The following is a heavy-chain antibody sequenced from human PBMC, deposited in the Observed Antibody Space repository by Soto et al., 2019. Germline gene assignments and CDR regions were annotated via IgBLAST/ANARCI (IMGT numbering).Heavy chain of an antibody. Sequence: GESLKISCKGSGYSFSNYWIGWVRQTPGKGLEWMGIIYPGDSDTRYSPSFQGQVTISADKSISTAYLQWSSLEASDTAMYYCATPSPDSKYSFDIWGHGTMVTVSS. V-gene: IGHV5-51*01. J-gene: IGHJ3*02. CDR3: ATPSPDSKYSFDI. D-gene: IGHD2-15*01. CDR2: IYPGDSDT. CDR1: GYSFSNYW.